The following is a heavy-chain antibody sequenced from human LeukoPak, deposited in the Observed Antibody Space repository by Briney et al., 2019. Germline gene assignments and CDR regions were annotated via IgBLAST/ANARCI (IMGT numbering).Heavy chain of an antibody. D-gene: IGHD4-17*01. V-gene: IGHV3-30*02. Sequence: PGGSLRLSCAGSGFSFSSYGMHWVRQAPGKGLEWMAFIRSDGSNKYYADSVKGRFTISRDNSKNTLYLQMNSLRAEDTAVYYCAKDRVFGDYAVDYWGQGTLVTVSS. CDR3: AKDRVFGDYAVDY. CDR1: GFSFSSYG. CDR2: IRSDGSNK. J-gene: IGHJ4*02.